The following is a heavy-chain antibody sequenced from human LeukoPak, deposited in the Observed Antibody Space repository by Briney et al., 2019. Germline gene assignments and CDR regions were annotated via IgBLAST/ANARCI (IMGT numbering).Heavy chain of an antibody. CDR3: TTPKIPYYYESSGYYEYDY. J-gene: IGHJ4*02. D-gene: IGHD3-22*01. Sequence: PGGSLRLSCAASGFTFSNAWMSWVRQAPGKGLEWVGRIKSKTDGGTTEYAAPVKGRFTISRDDSKNTMYLQMNSLKTEDTAVYYCTTPKIPYYYESSGYYEYDYWGQGTLVTVSS. CDR2: IKSKTDGGTT. CDR1: GFTFSNAW. V-gene: IGHV3-15*01.